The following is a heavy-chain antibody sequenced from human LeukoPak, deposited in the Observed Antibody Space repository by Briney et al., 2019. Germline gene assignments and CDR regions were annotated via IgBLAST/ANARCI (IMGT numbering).Heavy chain of an antibody. D-gene: IGHD3-22*01. V-gene: IGHV1-69*04. CDR3: ARDTRGYYDSSGPTDY. J-gene: IGHJ4*02. CDR2: IIPILGIA. CDR1: GGTFSSYA. Sequence: ASVKVSCKASGGTFSSYAISWVRQAPGQGLEWMGRIIPILGIANYAQKFQGRVTITADKSTSTAYMELSSLRSEDTAVYYCARDTRGYYDSSGPTDYWGQGTLVTVSS.